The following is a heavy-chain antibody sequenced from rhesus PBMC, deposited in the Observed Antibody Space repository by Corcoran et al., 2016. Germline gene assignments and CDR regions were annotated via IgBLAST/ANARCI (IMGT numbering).Heavy chain of an antibody. Sequence: QVQLQESGPGLVKPSETLSLTCAVSGYSISSGYGWSWIRQPPGKGREWIGYIGGSSGSTNYNPSLKSRVTISKDTSKNQFSLKLSSVTAADTAVYYCARVRSLQYFDYWGQGVLVTVSS. CDR1: GYSISSGYG. CDR3: ARVRSLQYFDY. CDR2: IGGSSGST. J-gene: IGHJ4*01. V-gene: IGHV4-127*01. D-gene: IGHD4-23*01.